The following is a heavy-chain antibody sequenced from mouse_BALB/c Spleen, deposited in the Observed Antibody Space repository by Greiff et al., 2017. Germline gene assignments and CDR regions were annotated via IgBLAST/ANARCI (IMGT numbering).Heavy chain of an antibody. D-gene: IGHD1-1*01. CDR1: GFTFSSYA. V-gene: IGHV5-6-5*01. CDR2: ISSGGST. J-gene: IGHJ2*01. Sequence: EVKLVESGGGLVKPGGSLKLSCAASGFTFSSYAMSWVRQTPEKRLEWVASISSGGSTYYPDSVKGRFTISRDNARNILYLQMSSLRSEDTAMYYCARGMDYGSSLYYFDYWGQGTTLTVSS. CDR3: ARGMDYGSSLYYFDY.